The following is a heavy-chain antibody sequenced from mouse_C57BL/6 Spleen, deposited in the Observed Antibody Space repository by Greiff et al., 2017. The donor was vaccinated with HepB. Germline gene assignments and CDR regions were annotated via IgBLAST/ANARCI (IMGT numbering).Heavy chain of an antibody. CDR3: ARGTMITGVSYFDY. CDR1: GYTFTSYW. Sequence: QVQLQQPGAELVRPGSSVKLSCKASGYTFTSYWMHWVKQRPIQGLEWIGNIDPSDSETHYNQKFKDKATLTVDKSSSTAYMQLSSLTSEDSAVYYCARGTMITGVSYFDYWGQGTTLTVSS. CDR2: IDPSDSET. D-gene: IGHD2-4*01. J-gene: IGHJ2*01. V-gene: IGHV1-52*01.